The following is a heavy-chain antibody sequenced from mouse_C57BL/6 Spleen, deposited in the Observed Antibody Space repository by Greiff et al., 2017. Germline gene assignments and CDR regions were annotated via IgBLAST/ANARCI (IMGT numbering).Heavy chain of an antibody. CDR1: GFTFSDYG. D-gene: IGHD1-1*01. CDR2: ISSGSSTI. Sequence: EVMLVESGGGLVKPGGSLRLSCAASGFTFSDYGMHWVRQAPEKGLEWVAYISSGSSTIYYADTVKGRFTISRDNAKNTLFLQMTSLRSEDTAMYYCASTTVVAHWYFDGWGTGTTVTVAS. CDR3: ASTTVVAHWYFDG. V-gene: IGHV5-17*01. J-gene: IGHJ1*03.